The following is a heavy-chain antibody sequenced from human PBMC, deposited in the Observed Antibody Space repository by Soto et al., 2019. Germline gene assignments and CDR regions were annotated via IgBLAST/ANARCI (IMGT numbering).Heavy chain of an antibody. J-gene: IGHJ6*02. CDR1: GFTFDDYA. CDR2: ISWNSGSI. Sequence: PGGSLRLSCAASGFTFDDYAMHWVRQAPGKGLEWVSGISWNSGSIGYADSVKGRFTISRDNAKNSLYLQMNSLRAEDTALYYCAKDRDSYYYYGMDVWGQGTTVTVSS. V-gene: IGHV3-9*01. CDR3: AKDRDSYYYYGMDV.